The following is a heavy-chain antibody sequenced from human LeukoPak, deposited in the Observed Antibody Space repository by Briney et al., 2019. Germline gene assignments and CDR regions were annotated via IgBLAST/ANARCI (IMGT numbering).Heavy chain of an antibody. Sequence: PSETLFLTCTVSGYSISSGYYWGWIRQPPGKGLEWIGSIYHSGSTYYNPSLKSRVTISVDTSKNQFSLKLSSVTAADTAVYYCARARGSSSWFPLTDWGQGTLVTVSS. CDR2: IYHSGST. CDR1: GYSISSGYY. CDR3: ARARGSSSWFPLTD. J-gene: IGHJ4*02. D-gene: IGHD6-13*01. V-gene: IGHV4-38-2*02.